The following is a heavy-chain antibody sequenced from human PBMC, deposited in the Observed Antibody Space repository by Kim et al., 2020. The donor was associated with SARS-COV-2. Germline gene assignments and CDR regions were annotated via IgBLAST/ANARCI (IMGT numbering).Heavy chain of an antibody. J-gene: IGHJ4*02. CDR1: GGSVSSGSYY. CDR3: ARATRGWPGY. Sequence: SETLSLTCTVSGGSVSSGSYYWSWIRQPPGKGLEWIGYIYYSGSTNYNPSLKSRVTISVDTSKNQFSLKLSSVTAADTAVYYCARATRGWPGYWGQGTLVTVSS. V-gene: IGHV4-61*01. CDR2: IYYSGST. D-gene: IGHD1-1*01.